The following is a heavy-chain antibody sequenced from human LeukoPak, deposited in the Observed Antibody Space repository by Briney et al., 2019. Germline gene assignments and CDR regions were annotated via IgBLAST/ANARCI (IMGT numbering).Heavy chain of an antibody. CDR1: GFTFSSYA. Sequence: GRSLRLSCAASGFTFSSYAMHWVRQAPGKGLEWVAVISYDGSNKYYADSVKGRFTISRDNSKNTLYLQMNSLRAEDTAVYYCARDIPNLLGGVPDAFDIWGQGAMVTVSS. CDR3: ARDIPNLLGGVPDAFDI. D-gene: IGHD1-26*01. V-gene: IGHV3-30*04. CDR2: ISYDGSNK. J-gene: IGHJ3*02.